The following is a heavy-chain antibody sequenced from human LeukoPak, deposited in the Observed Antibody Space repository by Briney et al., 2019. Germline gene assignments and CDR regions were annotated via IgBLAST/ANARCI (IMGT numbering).Heavy chain of an antibody. CDR3: TKDRQGPNQYHMDV. Sequence: RGGAVRLSWAASGFAFRSLWMSWVRQAPGRGPEWVANINQDGGTTYYVASVKGRFTISRDNAKNSLSLQMSSLRAEDTAVYYCTKDRQGPNQYHMDVWGKGTTVSVSS. CDR2: INQDGGTT. CDR1: GFAFRSLW. J-gene: IGHJ6*03. V-gene: IGHV3-7*01.